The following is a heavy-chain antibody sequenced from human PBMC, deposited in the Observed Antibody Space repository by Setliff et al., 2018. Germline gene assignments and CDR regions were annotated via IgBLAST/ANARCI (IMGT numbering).Heavy chain of an antibody. CDR2: IYYSGRT. CDR3: AREAGYYDSSGPVGVPYYYYMDV. Sequence: ASETLSLTCTVSGGSISRGGYYWSWIRQHSGKGLEWFGYIYYSGRTYYNPSLKSRVTISVDTSKNQFNLKLSSVTAAYTAVYYCAREAGYYDSSGPVGVPYYYYMDVWGKGTTVTVSS. D-gene: IGHD3-22*01. CDR1: GGSISRGGYY. V-gene: IGHV4-31*03. J-gene: IGHJ6*03.